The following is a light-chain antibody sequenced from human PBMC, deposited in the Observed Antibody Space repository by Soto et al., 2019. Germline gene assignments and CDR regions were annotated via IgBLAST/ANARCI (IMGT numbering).Light chain of an antibody. CDR3: QQYDTIPPWT. J-gene: IGKJ1*01. CDR2: GTS. V-gene: IGKV3-20*01. CDR1: RTVGRSY. Sequence: ETVLTQSPDIMYLSPGERATLSCRASRTVGRSYLAWYKQKPGQAPRLLIFGTSTRATGMPDRFSGGGSGPDFTLTISRLDPEDYAVYFCQQYDTIPPWTFGQGTRVEV.